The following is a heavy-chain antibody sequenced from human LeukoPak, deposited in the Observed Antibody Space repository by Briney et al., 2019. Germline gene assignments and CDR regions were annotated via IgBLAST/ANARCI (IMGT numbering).Heavy chain of an antibody. J-gene: IGHJ4*02. V-gene: IGHV4-39*07. D-gene: IGHD5-12*01. CDR1: GGSISTSNYY. CDR3: ARLWGYSGPQYYFDY. Sequence: SETLSLTCTVSGGSISTSNYYWGWIRQPPGKGLEWIGNIFYSGSTYYSPSLKSRVTISIDTSKNQFSLKLSSVTAADTAVYYCARLWGYSGPQYYFDYWGQGTLVTVSS. CDR2: IFYSGST.